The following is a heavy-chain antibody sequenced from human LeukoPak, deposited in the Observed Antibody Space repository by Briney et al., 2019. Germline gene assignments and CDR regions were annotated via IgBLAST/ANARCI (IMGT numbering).Heavy chain of an antibody. D-gene: IGHD3-9*01. Sequence: ASVKVSCKASGYTSSNYCIHWLRQAPGQGFEWMVIFNPTYSIPTYAPTFEGRVAMTSDMSTSTFYMDLSTLRSEDTAVYFCAKDPRNILTGDFDDFDIWGQGTMVIVSS. CDR2: FNPTYSIP. CDR3: AKDPRNILTGDFDDFDI. J-gene: IGHJ3*02. V-gene: IGHV1-46*01. CDR1: GYTSSNYC.